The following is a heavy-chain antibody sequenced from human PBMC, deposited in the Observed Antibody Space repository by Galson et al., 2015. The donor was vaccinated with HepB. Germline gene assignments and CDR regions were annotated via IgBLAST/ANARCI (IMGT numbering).Heavy chain of an antibody. V-gene: IGHV4-39*01. Sequence: TLSLTCTVSGDSISTSLYYWAWIRQGPGKDLEWIGSVYYGGTTYYSPSFQGRVAMSVDASKNQLSLTLTSVTAADTAVYYCARPLVLNGRFYPGVGPFYIWGQGTMVTGS. D-gene: IGHD1-26*01. CDR2: VYYGGTT. J-gene: IGHJ3*02. CDR1: GDSISTSLYY. CDR3: ARPLVLNGRFYPGVGPFYI.